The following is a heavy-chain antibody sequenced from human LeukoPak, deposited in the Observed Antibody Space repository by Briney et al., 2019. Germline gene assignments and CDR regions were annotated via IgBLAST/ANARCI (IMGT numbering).Heavy chain of an antibody. J-gene: IGHJ4*02. D-gene: IGHD6-13*01. CDR3: ARLRWYSSSRTGGGQNY. V-gene: IGHV4-34*01. CDR2: INHSGST. CDR1: GGSFSGYY. Sequence: SETLSLTCAVYGGSFSGYYWSWIRQPPGKGLEWIGEINHSGSTNYNPSLKSRVTISVDTSKNQFSLKLSSVTAADTAVYCCARLRWYSSSRTGGGQNYWGQGTLVTVSS.